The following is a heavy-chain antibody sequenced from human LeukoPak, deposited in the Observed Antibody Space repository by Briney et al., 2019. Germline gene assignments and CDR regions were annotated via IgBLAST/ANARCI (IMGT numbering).Heavy chain of an antibody. D-gene: IGHD6-13*01. V-gene: IGHV1-2*06. CDR1: GYTFTGYY. J-gene: IGHJ6*03. CDR3: ASGIAAAGMGYYYMDV. Sequence: GASVKVSCKASGYTFTGYYMHWVRQAPGQGLEWMGRINPNSGGTNYAQKFQGRVTMTRETSISTAYMELSRLRSDDTAVYYCASGIAAAGMGYYYMDVWGKGTTVTVSS. CDR2: INPNSGGT.